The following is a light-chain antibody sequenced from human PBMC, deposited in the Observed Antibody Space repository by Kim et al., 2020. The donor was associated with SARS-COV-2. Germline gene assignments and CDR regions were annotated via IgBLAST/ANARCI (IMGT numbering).Light chain of an antibody. CDR1: NNAFNDYDF. J-gene: IGLJ3*02. V-gene: IGLV2-14*01. CDR3: SSKINTTTWL. Sequence: QSALTQPASVSGSPGQSITISCTGTNNAFNDYDFVSWFQHHPGNAPKLIISKVTVRPSGISNRFSGSKSGNTASLTISGLQAEDEADYYCSSKINTTTWLFGGGTQLTVL. CDR2: KVT.